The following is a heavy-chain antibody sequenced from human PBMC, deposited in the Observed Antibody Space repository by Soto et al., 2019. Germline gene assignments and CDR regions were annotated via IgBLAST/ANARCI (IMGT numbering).Heavy chain of an antibody. V-gene: IGHV3-23*01. J-gene: IGHJ4*02. CDR1: GFTFSTYT. CDR2: VSRDGTA. CDR3: AKDMRPDGVWDFDY. Sequence: VQLLESGGGLAQPGGSLRLSCAASGFTFSTYTMAWVRQAPGRGPEWVAGVSRDGTAHYADSVKGRFPISGDNSRDTGYLQMVALRGEDAAVYYCAKDMRPDGVWDFDYWGQGTLVTVSS. D-gene: IGHD4-17*01.